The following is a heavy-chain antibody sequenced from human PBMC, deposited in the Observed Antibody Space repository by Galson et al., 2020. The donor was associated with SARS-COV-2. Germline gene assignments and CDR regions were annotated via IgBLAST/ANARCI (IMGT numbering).Heavy chain of an antibody. CDR2: ISYDGSNK. CDR3: ARDPGITNLGVDYYYYMDG. D-gene: IGHD3-3*01. CDR1: GFTFSSYA. J-gene: IGHJ6*03. Sequence: GGSLRLSCAASGFTFSSYAMHWVRQAPGKGLEWVAVISYDGSNKYYADSVKGRFTISRDNSKNTLYLQMNSLRAEDTAVYYCARDPGITNLGVDYYYYMDGWGKGTTVTVSS. V-gene: IGHV3-30*04.